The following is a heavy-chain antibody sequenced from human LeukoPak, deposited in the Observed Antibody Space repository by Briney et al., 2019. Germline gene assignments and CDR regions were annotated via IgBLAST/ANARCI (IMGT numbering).Heavy chain of an antibody. J-gene: IGHJ5*02. D-gene: IGHD3-9*01. V-gene: IGHV1-69*13. CDR2: IIPIFGTA. CDR1: GGTFSSYA. CDR3: ARTKPILTGYSPQPRDNWFDP. Sequence: GASVKVSCKASGGTFSSYAISWVRQAPGQGLEWMGGIIPIFGTANYAQKFQGRVTITADESTSTAYMELSSLRSEDTAVYYCARTKPILTGYSPQPRDNWFDPWGQGTLVTVSS.